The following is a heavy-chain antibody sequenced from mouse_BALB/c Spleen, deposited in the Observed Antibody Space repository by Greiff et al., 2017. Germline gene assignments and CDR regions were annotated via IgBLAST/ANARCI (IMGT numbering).Heavy chain of an antibody. Sequence: EVKLEESGPGLVKPSQSLSLTCTVTGYSITSDYAWNWIRQFPGNKLEWMGYISYSGSTSYNPSLKSRISITRDTSKNQFFLQLNSVTTEDTATYYCAQYGNYVDYAMDYWGQGTSVTVSS. CDR2: ISYSGST. CDR3: AQYGNYVDYAMDY. V-gene: IGHV3-2*02. D-gene: IGHD2-10*02. CDR1: GYSITSDYA. J-gene: IGHJ4*01.